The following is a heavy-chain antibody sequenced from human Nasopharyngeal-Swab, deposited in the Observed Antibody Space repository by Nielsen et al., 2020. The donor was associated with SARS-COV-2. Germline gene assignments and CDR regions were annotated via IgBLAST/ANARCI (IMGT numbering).Heavy chain of an antibody. J-gene: IGHJ4*02. V-gene: IGHV3-30-3*01. Sequence: GGSLRLSCAASGFTFSSYAMHWVRQAPGKGLEWVAVISYDGSNKYYADSVKGRFTISRDNSKNTLYLQMNSLRAEDTAVYYCARDSGGYLDYWGQGTLDTVSS. CDR1: GFTFSSYA. CDR2: ISYDGSNK. D-gene: IGHD2-15*01. CDR3: ARDSGGYLDY.